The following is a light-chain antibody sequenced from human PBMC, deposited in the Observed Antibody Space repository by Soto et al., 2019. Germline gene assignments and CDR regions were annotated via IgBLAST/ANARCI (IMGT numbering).Light chain of an antibody. CDR1: QAISNS. V-gene: IGKV1-16*02. CDR3: QQYNSYPYT. CDR2: AAS. J-gene: IGKJ2*01. Sequence: DIHMTQSPSSLSASVRDRVTITCRASQAISNSLAWLQQKPGKAPKSLMYAASRLQSGVPAKFSGSGSGTDFTLTISSLQPEDFAIYYCQQYNSYPYTFGQGTKLEIK.